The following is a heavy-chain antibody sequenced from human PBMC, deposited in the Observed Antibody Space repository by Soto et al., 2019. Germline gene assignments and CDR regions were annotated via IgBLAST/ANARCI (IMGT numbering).Heavy chain of an antibody. D-gene: IGHD2-2*01. J-gene: IGHJ6*02. Sequence: GESLKISCKGSGYSFTSYWISWVRQMPGKGLEWMGRIDPSDSYTNYSPSFQGHVTISADKSISTAYLQWSSLKASDTAMYYCARRERYCSSTSCSYYYYYGMDVWGQGTTVTRLL. CDR1: GYSFTSYW. CDR2: IDPSDSYT. V-gene: IGHV5-10-1*01. CDR3: ARRERYCSSTSCSYYYYYGMDV.